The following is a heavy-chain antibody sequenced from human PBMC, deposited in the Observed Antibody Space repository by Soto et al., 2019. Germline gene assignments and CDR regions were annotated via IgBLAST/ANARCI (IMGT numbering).Heavy chain of an antibody. J-gene: IGHJ5*02. CDR3: TRDRRRVPTAS. CDR2: ISAFNGNT. Sequence: QVQLVQSGAEVKKPGASVKVSCKASGYNFIDYGITWVRQAPGQGLEWMGWISAFNGNTNYGQKLQGIVTMTTDTSTSTAYMELRSLRSDDTAVYYCTRDRRRVPTASWGQGTLVTVSS. D-gene: IGHD2-21*02. CDR1: GYNFIDYG. V-gene: IGHV1-18*01.